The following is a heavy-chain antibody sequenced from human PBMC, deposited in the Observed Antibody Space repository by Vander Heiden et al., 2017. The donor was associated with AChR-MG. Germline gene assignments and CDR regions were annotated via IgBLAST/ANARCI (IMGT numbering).Heavy chain of an antibody. D-gene: IGHD6-13*01. J-gene: IGHJ6*02. CDR2: IYGGGST. V-gene: IGHV3-53*02. Sequence: EVQLVETGGGLIQPGGSLRLSCAASGFTVSSNYMTWVRQVPGKGLECVAIIYGGGSTYYAGSVKGRFTISRDNSKNTLYLQMNSLRAEDTAVYYCASRAAAGYYYGMDVWGQGTTVTVSS. CDR1: GFTVSSNY. CDR3: ASRAAAGYYYGMDV.